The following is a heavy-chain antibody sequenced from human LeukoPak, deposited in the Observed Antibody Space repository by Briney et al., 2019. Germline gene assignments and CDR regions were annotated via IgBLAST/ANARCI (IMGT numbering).Heavy chain of an antibody. D-gene: IGHD3-3*01. Sequence: GGSLRLSCAASGFTFSSYEVNWVRQAPGKGLEWVSYISSSGSTIYYADSVKGRFTISRDNAKNSLYLQMNSLRAEDTAVYYCARWGSGYSFDYWGQGTLVTVSS. V-gene: IGHV3-48*03. CDR2: ISSSGSTI. CDR3: ARWGSGYSFDY. J-gene: IGHJ4*02. CDR1: GFTFSSYE.